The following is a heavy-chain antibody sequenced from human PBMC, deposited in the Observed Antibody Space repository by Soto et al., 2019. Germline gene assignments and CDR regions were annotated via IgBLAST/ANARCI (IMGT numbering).Heavy chain of an antibody. J-gene: IGHJ6*02. V-gene: IGHV5-51*01. CDR3: ARTAAAGKYYYGVDV. Sequence: ESLNISCKGSGYSFTSYWIGWVRQMPGKGLEWMGIIYPGDSDTRYSPSFQGQVTISADKSISTAYLQWSSLKASDTAIYSCARTAAAGKYYYGVDVWGQGTTVTVSS. CDR1: GYSFTSYW. D-gene: IGHD6-13*01. CDR2: IYPGDSDT.